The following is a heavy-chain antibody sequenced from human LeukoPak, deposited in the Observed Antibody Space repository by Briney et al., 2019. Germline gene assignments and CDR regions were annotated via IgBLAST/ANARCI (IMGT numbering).Heavy chain of an antibody. D-gene: IGHD3-10*01. CDR2: ISFYNGNT. Sequence: AASVKVSCKASGYTLTSHGISWVRQAPGQGLEWMGWISFYNGNTNYAQKFQGRMTMTTDTSTSTAYMELRSLRSDDTAVYYCARDQAPRGIDYWGQGTLVIVSS. J-gene: IGHJ4*02. CDR3: ARDQAPRGIDY. V-gene: IGHV1-18*01. CDR1: GYTLTSHG.